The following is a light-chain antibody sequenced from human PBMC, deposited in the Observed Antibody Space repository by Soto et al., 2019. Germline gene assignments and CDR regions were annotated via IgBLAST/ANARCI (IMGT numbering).Light chain of an antibody. J-gene: IGKJ5*01. CDR1: QSLLHSNGNNY. Sequence: DIVMTQSPLSLPVTPGDPASISCRSSQSLLHSNGNNYVDWYLQKPGQSPQLLIYLGSNRASEVPDRFSGSGSGTDFTLKISRVEAEDVGVYYCMQALQTPTFGQGTRLEIK. CDR3: MQALQTPT. V-gene: IGKV2-28*01. CDR2: LGS.